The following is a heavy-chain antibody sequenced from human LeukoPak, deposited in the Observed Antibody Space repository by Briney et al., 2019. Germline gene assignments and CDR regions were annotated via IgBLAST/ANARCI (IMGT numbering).Heavy chain of an antibody. CDR1: GGSISSGSYY. J-gene: IGHJ3*02. Sequence: SQTLSLTCTVSGGSISSGSYYWSWIRQPAGKGLEWIGCIYTSGSTNYNPSLKSRVTISVDTSKNQFSLKLSSVTAADTAVYYCARSPTEAAFDIWGQGTMVTVSS. CDR2: IYTSGST. V-gene: IGHV4-61*02. CDR3: ARSPTEAAFDI. D-gene: IGHD4-17*01.